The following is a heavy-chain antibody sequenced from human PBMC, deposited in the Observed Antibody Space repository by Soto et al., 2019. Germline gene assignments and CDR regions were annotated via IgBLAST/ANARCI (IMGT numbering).Heavy chain of an antibody. D-gene: IGHD1-20*01. CDR1: GSSINSYY. J-gene: IGHJ6*02. CDR2: IYYSGIT. V-gene: IGHV4-59*01. Sequence: SETLPLTCTLSGSSINSYYWSWIRQPPGKGLEWIGYIYYSGITNYNPSLKSRVTISVDTSKNQFSLKLSSVTAADTAVYYCARYKSNYYYGMDVWGQGTTVT. CDR3: ARYKSNYYYGMDV.